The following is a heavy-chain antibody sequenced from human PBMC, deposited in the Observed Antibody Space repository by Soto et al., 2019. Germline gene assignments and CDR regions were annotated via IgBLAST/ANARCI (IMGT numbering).Heavy chain of an antibody. CDR3: ARYCGGDCSTPVDP. J-gene: IGHJ5*02. V-gene: IGHV1-18*01. Sequence: QVQLVQSGAEVKKPGASVKVSCKASGYTFTSYGISWVRQAPGQGLEWMGWISAYNGNTNYAQKLQGRVTMTTDTSTSTAYVEVRSLIADDTAVYYCARYCGGDCSTPVDPWGQGTLVTVSS. CDR1: GYTFTSYG. CDR2: ISAYNGNT. D-gene: IGHD2-21*02.